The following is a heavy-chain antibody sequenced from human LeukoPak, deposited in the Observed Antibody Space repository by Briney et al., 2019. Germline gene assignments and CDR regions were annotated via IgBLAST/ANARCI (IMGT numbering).Heavy chain of an antibody. V-gene: IGHV4-39*01. Sequence: SETLSLTCTVSGGSISSSIYYWGWIRQPPGKGLEWIGSIYYSGSTYYNPSLKSRVTISVDTSKNQFSLKLSSVTAADTAVYYCARLPSYYYDSSGYPLEDYWGQGTLVTVSS. CDR3: ARLPSYYYDSSGYPLEDY. J-gene: IGHJ4*02. CDR1: GGSISSSIYY. CDR2: IYYSGST. D-gene: IGHD3-22*01.